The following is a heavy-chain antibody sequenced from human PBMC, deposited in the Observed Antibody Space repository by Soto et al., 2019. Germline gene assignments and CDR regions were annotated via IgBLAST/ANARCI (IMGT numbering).Heavy chain of an antibody. Sequence: LRLSCVASGFTFGSYSMSWVRRAPGKGLEWVSTINDSGDLRYYAESVRGRFTISRDNSKNTLYLEVNDLRAEDTARYHCAKAFGDWYPFEKWGPGALVTVSS. CDR1: GFTFGSYS. D-gene: IGHD6-19*01. V-gene: IGHV3-23*01. CDR2: INDSGDLR. CDR3: AKAFGDWYPFEK. J-gene: IGHJ4*02.